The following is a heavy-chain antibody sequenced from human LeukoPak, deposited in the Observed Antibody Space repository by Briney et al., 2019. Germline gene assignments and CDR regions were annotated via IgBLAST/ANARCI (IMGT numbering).Heavy chain of an antibody. CDR1: GFTFSSYW. Sequence: GGSLRLSCAASGFTFSSYWMSWVRQAPGKGLEWVANIKQDGSEKYYVDSVKGRFTISRDNAKNSLYLQMNSLRAEDTAEYYCARDSSGYYVGDDYWGQGTLVTVSS. CDR2: IKQDGSEK. D-gene: IGHD3-22*01. CDR3: ARDSSGYYVGDDY. J-gene: IGHJ4*02. V-gene: IGHV3-7*01.